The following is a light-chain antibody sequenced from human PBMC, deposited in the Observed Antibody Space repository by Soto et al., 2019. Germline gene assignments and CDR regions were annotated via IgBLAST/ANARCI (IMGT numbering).Light chain of an antibody. CDR1: SSDVGNYDS. CDR3: ASYTDVTSLDV. CDR2: EVT. V-gene: IGLV2-14*01. J-gene: IGLJ1*01. Sequence: QSAPTQPASVSGSPGQSITIPCTGTSSDVGNYDSVSWYQHHPGKAPKLIIYEVTNRPSGVSDRFSGSKSGNTASLTISELQDEDEADYYCASYTDVTSLDVFGTGTKLTVL.